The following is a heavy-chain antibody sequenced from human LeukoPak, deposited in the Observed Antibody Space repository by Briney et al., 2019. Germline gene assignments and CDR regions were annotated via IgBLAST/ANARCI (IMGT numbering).Heavy chain of an antibody. CDR2: IYYSGST. V-gene: IGHV4-31*03. D-gene: IGHD6-6*01. CDR1: GGSISSGGYY. CDR3: ARTQYSSSLNFDY. J-gene: IGHJ4*02. Sequence: PSETLSLTCTVSGGSISSGGYYWSWIRQHPGTGLEWIGYIYYSGSTYYNPSLKSRVTISVDTSKNQFSLKLSSVTAADTAVYYCARTQYSSSLNFDYWGQGTLVTVSS.